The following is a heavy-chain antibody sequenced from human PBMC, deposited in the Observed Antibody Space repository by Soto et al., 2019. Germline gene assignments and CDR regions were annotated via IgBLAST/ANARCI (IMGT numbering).Heavy chain of an antibody. D-gene: IGHD6-13*01. CDR3: ARGYHGYSSSWYPAYFDY. J-gene: IGHJ4*02. CDR2: TYYRSKWYN. Sequence: PSQTLSLTCAISGDSVSSNSAAWNWIRQSPSRGLEWLGRTYYRSKWYNDYAVSVKSRITINPDTSKNQFSLQLNSVTPEDTAVYYFARGYHGYSSSWYPAYFDYWGQGTLVTVSS. V-gene: IGHV6-1*01. CDR1: GDSVSSNSAA.